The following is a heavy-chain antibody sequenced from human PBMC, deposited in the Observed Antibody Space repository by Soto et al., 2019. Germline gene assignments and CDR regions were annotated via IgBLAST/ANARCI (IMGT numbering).Heavy chain of an antibody. CDR2: IIPIFGTA. V-gene: IGHV1-69*06. J-gene: IGHJ1*01. CDR1: GGTFSSYA. D-gene: IGHD6-19*01. Sequence: QVQLVQSGAEVKKPGSSVKVSCKASGGTFSSYAISWVRQAPGQGLEWMGGIIPIFGTANYAQKFQGRVTITADKSTSTAYMEPSSLRSEDTAVYYCARGAGSSSGWYWGAEYFQHWGQGTLVTVSS. CDR3: ARGAGSSSGWYWGAEYFQH.